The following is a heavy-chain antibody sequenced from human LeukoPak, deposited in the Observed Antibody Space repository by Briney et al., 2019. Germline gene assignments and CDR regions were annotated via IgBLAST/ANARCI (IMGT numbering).Heavy chain of an antibody. Sequence: QPGGSLRLSCAASGFTFTNYGMSWLRQAPGKGLEWVAAISGRGGSTYYADSVKGRITISRDNAKNTIYLQMNSLSAGDTAVYYCAKIDYSVDYWGQGTLVTVSS. D-gene: IGHD2-21*01. J-gene: IGHJ4*02. CDR1: GFTFTNYG. V-gene: IGHV3-23*01. CDR3: AKIDYSVDY. CDR2: ISGRGGST.